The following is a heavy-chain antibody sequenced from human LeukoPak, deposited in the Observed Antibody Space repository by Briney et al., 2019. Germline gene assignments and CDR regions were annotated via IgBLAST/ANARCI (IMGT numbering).Heavy chain of an antibody. CDR2: ISRSSNYI. J-gene: IGHJ4*02. V-gene: IGHV3-21*01. Sequence: GGSLRLSCAASGFTFSSYSMNWVRQAPGKGLEWVSSISRSSNYIYYADSLKGRFTISRDNAKNSLYLQMNSLRAKDTAVYYCARGGYSDRNFLGDYWGQGTLVTVSS. D-gene: IGHD3-22*01. CDR3: ARGGYSDRNFLGDY. CDR1: GFTFSSYS.